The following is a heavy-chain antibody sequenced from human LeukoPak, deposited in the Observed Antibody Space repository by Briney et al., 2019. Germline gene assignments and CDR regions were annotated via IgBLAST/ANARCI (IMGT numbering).Heavy chain of an antibody. J-gene: IGHJ4*02. D-gene: IGHD6-19*01. V-gene: IGHV3-11*04. CDR3: ARDGGSAWFLDY. CDR1: GFTFSDYY. CDR2: ISSSGSTI. Sequence: GGSLRLSCAASGFTFSDYYMSWLRQAPGKGLKWVSYISSSGSTIYYPDSVKGRFTISRDNAKNSLYLQMNSLRAEDTAVYYCARDGGSAWFLDYWGQGTLVTVSS.